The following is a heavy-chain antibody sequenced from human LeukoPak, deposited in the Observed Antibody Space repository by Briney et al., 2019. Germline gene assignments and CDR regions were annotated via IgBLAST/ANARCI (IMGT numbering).Heavy chain of an antibody. D-gene: IGHD1-26*01. CDR2: ISSSSSYI. V-gene: IGHV3-21*01. CDR3: AKLPFIVGAIFLVY. J-gene: IGHJ4*02. CDR1: GFTFTSYS. Sequence: PGGSLRLSCAASGFTFTSYSMNWVRQAPGKGLEWVSSISSSSSYIYYADSVKGRFTISRDNAKNSLNLQMNSLRAEATAVYYCAKLPFIVGAIFLVYWGQGTLVSVSS.